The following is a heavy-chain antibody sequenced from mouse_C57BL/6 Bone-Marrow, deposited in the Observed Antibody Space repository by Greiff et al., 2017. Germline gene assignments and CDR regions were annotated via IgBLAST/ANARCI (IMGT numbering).Heavy chain of an antibody. CDR2: INPGSGGT. CDR3: AMPIYYYGSRGVAY. CDR1: GYAFTNYL. J-gene: IGHJ3*01. V-gene: IGHV1-54*01. Sequence: QVQLQQSGAELVRPGTSVKVSCKASGYAFTNYLIEWVKQRPGQGLEWIGVINPGSGGTNYNEKFKGKATLTADKSSSTAYMQLSSRTSEDSAVYFCAMPIYYYGSRGVAYWGQGTLVTVSA. D-gene: IGHD1-1*01.